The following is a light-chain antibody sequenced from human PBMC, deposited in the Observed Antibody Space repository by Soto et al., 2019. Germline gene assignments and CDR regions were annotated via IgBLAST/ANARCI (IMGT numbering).Light chain of an antibody. CDR2: LNSDGSH. Sequence: QLVLTQSPSASASLGASVKLTCTLSSGHSSYVIAWHQQQPEKGPRYLMKLNSDGSHTKGDGIPDRFSGSSSGAERYLIISSLQSEDEADYYCQTWGTGIRVFGGGTKLTVL. J-gene: IGLJ2*01. CDR1: SGHSSYV. V-gene: IGLV4-69*01. CDR3: QTWGTGIRV.